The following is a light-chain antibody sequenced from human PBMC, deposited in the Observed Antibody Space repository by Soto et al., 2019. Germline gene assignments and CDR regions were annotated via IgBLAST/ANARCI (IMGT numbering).Light chain of an antibody. CDR3: QQYYNWPRT. V-gene: IGKV3-15*01. Sequence: EIVMTQSPATLSVSPVERATLSCRASENIYTNLAWYQQKPGQAPRLLFYGASTRATGLPARFSGTGSGTEFTLTINSLQAEDSAVYYCQQYYNWPRTFGQGTHWR. J-gene: IGKJ5*01. CDR1: ENIYTN. CDR2: GAS.